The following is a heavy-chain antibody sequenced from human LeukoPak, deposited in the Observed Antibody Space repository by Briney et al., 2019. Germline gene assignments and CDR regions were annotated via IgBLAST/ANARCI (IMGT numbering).Heavy chain of an antibody. J-gene: IGHJ4*02. Sequence: ASVKVSCKASGYTLTSYGISWVRQAPGQGLEWMGWISAYNGNTNYAQKLQGRVTMTTDTSTSTAHMELRSLRSDDTAVYYCARDYPYSSGWYGEYYFDYWGQGTLVTVSS. V-gene: IGHV1-18*01. D-gene: IGHD6-19*01. CDR2: ISAYNGNT. CDR3: ARDYPYSSGWYGEYYFDY. CDR1: GYTLTSYG.